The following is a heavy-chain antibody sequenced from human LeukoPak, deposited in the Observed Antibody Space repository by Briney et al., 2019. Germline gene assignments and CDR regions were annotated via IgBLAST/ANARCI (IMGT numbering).Heavy chain of an antibody. Sequence: GGSLRLSCAASGFTLSHYSMNWVRQAPGKGLEWVSYGSSSGSTIRYADSVKGRFTISRDNAENSLYLQMNSLRDEDTAVYYCARAIVGWFDLWGQGTLVTVSS. J-gene: IGHJ5*02. CDR2: GSSSGSTI. V-gene: IGHV3-48*02. CDR1: GFTLSHYS. CDR3: ARAIVGWFDL. D-gene: IGHD3-22*01.